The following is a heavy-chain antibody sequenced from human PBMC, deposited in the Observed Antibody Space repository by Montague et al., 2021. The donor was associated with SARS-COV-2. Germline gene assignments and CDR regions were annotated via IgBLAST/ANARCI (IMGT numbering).Heavy chain of an antibody. CDR1: GGSISSTSYY. D-gene: IGHD3-10*01. V-gene: IGHV4-39*01. CDR3: ARHITGSGNAFDI. Sequence: SETLSLTCTVSGGSISSTSYYWGWIRQPPGKGLEWIGSISYSGSTYYKSSLKSRVTISVDTSKNQFSLRLSSVPAADTAVYYCARHITGSGNAFDIWGQGTMVTVSS. CDR2: ISYSGST. J-gene: IGHJ3*02.